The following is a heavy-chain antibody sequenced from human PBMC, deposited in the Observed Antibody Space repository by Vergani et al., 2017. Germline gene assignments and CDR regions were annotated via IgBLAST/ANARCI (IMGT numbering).Heavy chain of an antibody. V-gene: IGHV3-30-3*01. CDR3: AVLGGGYFDWSVRLGY. Sequence: QVQLVESGGGVVQPGRSLRLSCAASGFTFSSYAMHWVRQAPGKGLEWVAVISYDGSNKYYADSVKGRFTISRDNSKNTQYLQMNSLRAEDTAVYYWAVLGGGYFDWSVRLGYWGQGTLVTVSS. D-gene: IGHD3-9*01. CDR2: ISYDGSNK. CDR1: GFTFSSYA. J-gene: IGHJ4*02.